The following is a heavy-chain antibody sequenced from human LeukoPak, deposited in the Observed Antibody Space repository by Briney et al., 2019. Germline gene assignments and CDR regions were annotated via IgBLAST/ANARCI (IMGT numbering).Heavy chain of an antibody. D-gene: IGHD1-26*01. V-gene: IGHV4-39*01. CDR3: ASHPKSEWELLL. CDR2: IYYSGST. CDR1: GGSISSSSYY. J-gene: IGHJ4*02. Sequence: SETLSLTCTVSGGSISSSSYYWGWIRQPPGKGLEWIGSIYYSGSTYYNPSLKSRVTISVDTSKNQFSLKLSSVTAADTAVYYCASHPKSEWELLLWGQGTLVTVSS.